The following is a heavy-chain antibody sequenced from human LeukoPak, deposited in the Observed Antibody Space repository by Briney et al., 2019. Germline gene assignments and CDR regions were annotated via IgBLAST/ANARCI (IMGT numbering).Heavy chain of an antibody. J-gene: IGHJ4*02. CDR1: GGSISSGGYY. CDR3: ARGDCSSTSCYVFDY. V-gene: IGHV4-31*03. CDR2: IYYSGST. D-gene: IGHD2-2*01. Sequence: PSETLSLTCTVSGGSISSGGYYWSRIRQHPGKGLEWIGYIYYSGSTYYNPSLKSRVTISVDTSKNQLSLKLSSVTAADTAVYYCARGDCSSTSCYVFDYWGQGTLVTVSS.